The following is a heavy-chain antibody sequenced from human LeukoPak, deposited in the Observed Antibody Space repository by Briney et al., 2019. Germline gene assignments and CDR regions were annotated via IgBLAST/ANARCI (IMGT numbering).Heavy chain of an antibody. CDR2: ISAYNGNT. Sequence: ASVKVSCKASGYTFTSYGTSWVRQAPGQGLEWMGWISAYNGNTNYAQKLQGRVTMTTDTSTSTAYMELRSLRSDDTAVYYCASAFLSFRGVDGYGDYWGQGTLVTVSS. D-gene: IGHD5-12*01. J-gene: IGHJ4*02. CDR3: ASAFLSFRGVDGYGDY. CDR1: GYTFTSYG. V-gene: IGHV1-18*01.